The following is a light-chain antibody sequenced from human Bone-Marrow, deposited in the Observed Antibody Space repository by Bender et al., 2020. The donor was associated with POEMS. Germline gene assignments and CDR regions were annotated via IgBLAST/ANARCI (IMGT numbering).Light chain of an antibody. CDR3: CSYAGPSTLL. V-gene: IGLV2-23*01. CDR2: DVS. CDR1: SSDIGSYNL. Sequence: QSALTQSASVSGSPGQSITISCTGSSSDIGSYNLVSWYQQHPGKAPKLMIYDVSTRPAGVSTRFSGSKSGNTASLTISGLQAEDEAHYYCCSYAGPSTLLFGGGTKLTVV. J-gene: IGLJ2*01.